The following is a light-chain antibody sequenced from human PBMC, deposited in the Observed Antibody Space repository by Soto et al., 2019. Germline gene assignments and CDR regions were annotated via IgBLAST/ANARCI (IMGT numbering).Light chain of an antibody. CDR3: RQSYSTPYT. CDR2: AAS. J-gene: IGKJ2*01. CDR1: QSISSY. V-gene: IGKV1-39*01. Sequence: DIQMTQSPSSLSASVGDRVTITCRASQSISSYLNWYQQKPGKAPKLLIYAASSLQSGVPSRFSGSGSGTDFTLIISSRQPEDFATYYYRQSYSTPYTFGQGTKLEIK.